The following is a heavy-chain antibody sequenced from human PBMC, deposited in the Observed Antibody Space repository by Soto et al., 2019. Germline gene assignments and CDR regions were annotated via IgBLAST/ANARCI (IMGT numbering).Heavy chain of an antibody. CDR2: IWYDGSNK. CDR1: GFTFSSYG. D-gene: IGHD2-15*01. V-gene: IGHV3-33*01. Sequence: GGSLRLSCAASGFTFSSYGMHWVRQAPGKGLEWVAVIWYDGSNKYYADSVKGRFTISRDNSKNTLYLQMSSLRAEDTAVYYCARDRVGYYYYMDVWGKGTTDTVSS. CDR3: ARDRVGYYYYMDV. J-gene: IGHJ6*03.